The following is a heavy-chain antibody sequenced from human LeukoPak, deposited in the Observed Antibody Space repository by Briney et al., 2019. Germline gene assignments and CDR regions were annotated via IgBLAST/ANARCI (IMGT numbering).Heavy chain of an antibody. CDR2: INHSGST. V-gene: IGHV4-34*01. Sequence: SETLSLTCAVYGGSFSDYYWSWIRQSPGKGLEWIGEINHSGSTYYNPSLKSRLTISLDIFKNQFSLKLTSVTAADTAMYFCARDFGAGITFDYWGQGALVVVSS. CDR1: GGSFSDYY. D-gene: IGHD3-10*01. CDR3: ARDFGAGITFDY. J-gene: IGHJ4*02.